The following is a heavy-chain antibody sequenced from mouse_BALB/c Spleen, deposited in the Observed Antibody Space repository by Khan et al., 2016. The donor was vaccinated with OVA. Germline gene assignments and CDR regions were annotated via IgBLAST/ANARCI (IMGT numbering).Heavy chain of an antibody. CDR3: TRRGLYGLFAF. J-gene: IGHJ3*01. CDR1: GYTFTTYW. D-gene: IGHD1-1*02. Sequence: QVRLQQSGAELAKPGASVKMSCTASGYTFTTYWIHWIKQRPGQGLEWIGYINPSTGYTEYNQKFKDKATLTTDESFSAAYLQLSSLTSEDSAVYYGTRRGLYGLFAFWGQGTLVTVSA. V-gene: IGHV1-7*01. CDR2: INPSTGYT.